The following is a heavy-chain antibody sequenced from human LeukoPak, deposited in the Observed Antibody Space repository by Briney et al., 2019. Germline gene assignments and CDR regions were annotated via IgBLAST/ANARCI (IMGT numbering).Heavy chain of an antibody. CDR1: GGTFSSYA. V-gene: IGHV1-18*01. Sequence: ASVKVSCKASGGTFSSYAISWVRQAPGQGLEWMGWISAYNGNTNYAQKLQGRVTMTTDTSTSTAYMELRSLRSDDTAVYYCARVPAAKRGFRGDYWGQGTLVTVSS. CDR3: ARVPAAKRGFRGDY. CDR2: ISAYNGNT. D-gene: IGHD2-2*01. J-gene: IGHJ4*02.